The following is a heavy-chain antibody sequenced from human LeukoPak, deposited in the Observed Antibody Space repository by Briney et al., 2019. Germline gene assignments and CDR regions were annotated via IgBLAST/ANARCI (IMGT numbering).Heavy chain of an antibody. CDR2: ISAYNGNT. CDR1: GYTFTSYG. J-gene: IGHJ4*02. Sequence: ASVKVSCKASGYTFTSYGISWVRQAPGQGLEWMGWISAYNGNTNYAQKLQGRVTMTTDTSTSTAYMGLRSLRSDDTAVYYCASFTVTKGGFDYWGQGTLVTVSS. V-gene: IGHV1-18*01. D-gene: IGHD4-17*01. CDR3: ASFTVTKGGFDY.